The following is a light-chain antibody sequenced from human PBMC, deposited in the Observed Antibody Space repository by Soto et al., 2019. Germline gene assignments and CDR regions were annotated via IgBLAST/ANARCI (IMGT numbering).Light chain of an antibody. J-gene: IGLJ3*02. CDR2: EVS. CDR1: SSDVGIYNY. Sequence: LTQPASVSGSPGQSITISCTGTSSDVGIYNYVSWYQQHPGKAPKVIICEVSNRPSGVSNRFSGSKSGNTASLTISGLRAEDEADYYCTSFTTRSTLVFGGGTKVTVL. CDR3: TSFTTRSTLV. V-gene: IGLV2-14*01.